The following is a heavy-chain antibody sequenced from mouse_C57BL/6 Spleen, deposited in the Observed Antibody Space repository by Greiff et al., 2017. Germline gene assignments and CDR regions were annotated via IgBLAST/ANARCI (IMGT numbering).Heavy chain of an antibody. D-gene: IGHD2-2*01. CDR2: IDPETGGT. Sequence: VQLQQSGAELVRPGASVTLSCKASGYTFTDYEVHWVKQTPVHGLEWIGAIDPETGGTAYNQKFKGKAILTADKSSSTAYMELRSLTSEDSAVYYCTKSMVTTEYYFDYWGQGTTLTVSS. CDR3: TKSMVTTEYYFDY. CDR1: GYTFTDYE. V-gene: IGHV1-15*01. J-gene: IGHJ2*01.